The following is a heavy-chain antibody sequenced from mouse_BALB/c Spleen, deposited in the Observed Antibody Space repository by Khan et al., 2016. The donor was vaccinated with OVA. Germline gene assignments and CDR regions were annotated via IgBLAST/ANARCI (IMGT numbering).Heavy chain of an antibody. V-gene: IGHV9-3-1*01. CDR3: ARMKPYWYFEV. CDR1: GYTFINYG. Sequence: QIQLVQSGPELKKPGETVKISCKASGYTFINYGMNWVKQAPGKGLKWMGWINTYTGEPTYADDFKGRSAFSLETSASTAYLQINNLKNEDTATYFCARMKPYWYFEVWGAGTTVTVSS. CDR2: INTYTGEP. J-gene: IGHJ1*01.